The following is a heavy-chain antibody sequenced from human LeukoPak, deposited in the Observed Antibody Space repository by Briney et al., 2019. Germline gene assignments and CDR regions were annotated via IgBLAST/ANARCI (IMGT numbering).Heavy chain of an antibody. Sequence: SETLSLTCAVYGGSFSGYYWSWIRQPPGKGLEWIGEINHSGSTNYNPSLKSRVTISVDTSKNQFSLKLSSVTAADTAVYYCARVWYNILTGYQNDFDYWGQGTLVTVSS. CDR2: INHSGST. V-gene: IGHV4-34*01. J-gene: IGHJ4*02. CDR1: GGSFSGYY. CDR3: ARVWYNILTGYQNDFDY. D-gene: IGHD3-9*01.